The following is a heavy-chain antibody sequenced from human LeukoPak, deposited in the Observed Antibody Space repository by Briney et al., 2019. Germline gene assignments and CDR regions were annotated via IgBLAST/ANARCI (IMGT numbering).Heavy chain of an antibody. D-gene: IGHD6-6*01. V-gene: IGHV3-23*01. J-gene: IGHJ6*03. CDR1: GFTFSSYA. CDR2: ISGSGGST. CDR3: AKGIAARPPNYYYYYMDV. Sequence: GGSLRLSCAASGFTFSSYAMSWVRQAPGKGLEWVSAISGSGGSTYYEDSVKGRFTISRDNSKNTPYLQMNSLRAEDTAVYYCAKGIAARPPNYYYYYMDVWGKGTTVTVSS.